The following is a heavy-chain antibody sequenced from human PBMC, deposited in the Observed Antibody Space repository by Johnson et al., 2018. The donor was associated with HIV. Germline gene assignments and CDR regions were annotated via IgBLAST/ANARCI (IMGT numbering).Heavy chain of an antibody. CDR3: ARFGDMATSFHGFDI. Sequence: VQLVESRGVLVQPGGSLRLSCAASGFTVSSNAMSWVRQAPGKGLEWVTSISGCTTYYADPRKGRFTISRDNAKNSLHLQMNSLRAEDTAVYYCARFGDMATSFHGFDIWGQGTMVTVSS. CDR1: GFTVSSNA. D-gene: IGHD5-24*01. V-gene: IGHV3-38-3*01. J-gene: IGHJ3*02. CDR2: ISGCTT.